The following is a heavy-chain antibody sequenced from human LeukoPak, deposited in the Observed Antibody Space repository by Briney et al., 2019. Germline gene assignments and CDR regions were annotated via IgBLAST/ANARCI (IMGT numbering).Heavy chain of an antibody. V-gene: IGHV1-18*04. J-gene: IGHJ4*02. Sequence: ASVKVSCKASGYTFTDYYMHWVRQAPGQGLEWMGWISAYNGNTNYAQKLQGRVTMTTDTSTSTAYMELRSLRSDDTAVYYCARDKKTGYYYDSSGYLNDYWGQGTLVTVSS. CDR1: GYTFTDYY. CDR3: ARDKKTGYYYDSSGYLNDY. D-gene: IGHD3-22*01. CDR2: ISAYNGNT.